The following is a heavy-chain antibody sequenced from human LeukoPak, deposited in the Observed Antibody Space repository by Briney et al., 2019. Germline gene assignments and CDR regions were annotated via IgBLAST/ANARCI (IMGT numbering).Heavy chain of an antibody. CDR3: ARVGVVVIRRAYYFDY. D-gene: IGHD3-3*01. V-gene: IGHV1-2*02. CDR1: GYTFTGYY. Sequence: ASVKVSCTASGYTFTGYYMHWVRRAPGQGLEWMGWINPNSGGTNYAQKFQGRVIMTRDTSISTAYMELSRLRSDDTAVYYCARVGVVVIRRAYYFDYWGQGTLVTVSS. J-gene: IGHJ4*02. CDR2: INPNSGGT.